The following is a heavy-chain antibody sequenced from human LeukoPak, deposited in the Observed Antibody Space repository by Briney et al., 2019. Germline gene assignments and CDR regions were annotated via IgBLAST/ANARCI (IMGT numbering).Heavy chain of an antibody. J-gene: IGHJ4*02. Sequence: PGRSLRLSCAASGFTFSSYGMHWVRQAPGKGLEWVAVIWYDGSNKYYADSVKGRFTTSRDNSKNTLYLQMNSLRAEDTAVYYCAKGTYGSGSYYMYYWGQGTLVTVSS. CDR3: AKGTYGSGSYYMYY. CDR2: IWYDGSNK. D-gene: IGHD3-10*01. CDR1: GFTFSSYG. V-gene: IGHV3-33*06.